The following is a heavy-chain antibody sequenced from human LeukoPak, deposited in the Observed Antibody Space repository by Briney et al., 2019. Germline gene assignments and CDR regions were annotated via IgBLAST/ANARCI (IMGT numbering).Heavy chain of an antibody. CDR3: ARNGASSTSPNWFDP. D-gene: IGHD2-2*01. CDR1: GGSFSGYY. J-gene: IGHJ5*02. CDR2: INHSGST. Sequence: PSETLSLTCAVYGGSFSGYYWSWIRQPPGKGLEWIGEINHSGSTNYNPSLKSRVTVSVDTSKNQFSLKLSSVTAADTAVYYCARNGASSTSPNWFDPWGQGTLVTVSS. V-gene: IGHV4-34*01.